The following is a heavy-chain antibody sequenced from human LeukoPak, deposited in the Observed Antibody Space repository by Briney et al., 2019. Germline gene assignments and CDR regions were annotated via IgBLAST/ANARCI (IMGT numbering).Heavy chain of an antibody. CDR1: GFTFSSDA. V-gene: IGHV3-23*01. Sequence: PGGSLRLSCAASGFTFSSDAMNWVRQAPGKGLEWVSAISGSGYSTYYADSVRGRFTISRDNSKNTLYLQMNSLRAEDTAVYYCAKRMVLDYWGQGTLVTVSS. D-gene: IGHD2-8*01. CDR2: ISGSGYST. CDR3: AKRMVLDY. J-gene: IGHJ4*02.